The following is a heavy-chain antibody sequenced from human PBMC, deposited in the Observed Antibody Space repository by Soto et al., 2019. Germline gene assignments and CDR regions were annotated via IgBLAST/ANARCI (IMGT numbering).Heavy chain of an antibody. CDR3: VSQRTTVQPQAHYDY. Sequence: SETLSLTCTVSGGSVTNSSYYWGWIRQSPGKGLEWIGSVYYRGRSYSKSSVKSRVTISVDTSKNRFSLSLNSVTASDTAVYFCVSQRTTVQPQAHYDYWGRGALVPVSS. CDR2: VYYRGRS. V-gene: IGHV4-39*01. J-gene: IGHJ4*02. D-gene: IGHD1-7*01. CDR1: GGSVTNSSYY.